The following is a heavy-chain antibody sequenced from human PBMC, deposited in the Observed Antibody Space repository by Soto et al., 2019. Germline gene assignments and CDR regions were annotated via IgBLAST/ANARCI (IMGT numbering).Heavy chain of an antibody. D-gene: IGHD3-3*01. Sequence: QITLNESGPTVVRPTETLTLTCRFSGFSLTTSGVGVGWIRQSPGKAPEWLALISWDADKRYSASLKSRLTITKDTSKNQVVLTVSDLDPTDTATYYCAHRVLRTVFGLATTTAIYFDFWGQGTPVAVSS. J-gene: IGHJ4*02. CDR3: AHRVLRTVFGLATTTAIYFDF. V-gene: IGHV2-5*02. CDR2: ISWDADK. CDR1: GFSLTTSGVG.